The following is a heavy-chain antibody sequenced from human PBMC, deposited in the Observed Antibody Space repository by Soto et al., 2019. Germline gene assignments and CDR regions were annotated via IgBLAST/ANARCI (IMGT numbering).Heavy chain of an antibody. J-gene: IGHJ4*02. V-gene: IGHV3-7*04. CDR3: ARYLIVVVPAGFDY. Sequence: EVQLVASGGGLVQPGGSLRLSCAASGFTFSSYWMSWVRQAPGKGLEWVANIKQDGSEKYYVDSVKGRFTISRDNAKNSLYLQMNSLGAEDTAVYYCARYLIVVVPAGFDYWGQGTLVTVSS. CDR1: GFTFSSYW. D-gene: IGHD2-2*01. CDR2: IKQDGSEK.